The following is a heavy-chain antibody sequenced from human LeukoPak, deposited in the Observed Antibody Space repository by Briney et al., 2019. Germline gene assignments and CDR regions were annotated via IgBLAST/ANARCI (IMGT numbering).Heavy chain of an antibody. CDR1: GGTFSSYA. J-gene: IGHJ4*02. D-gene: IGHD2-21*01. CDR3: ARRADCGGSCFINYFDS. Sequence: SVKVSCKVSGGTFSSYAISWVRQAPGQGLEWMVRIVPTPAITNYAQNFQGRVTITADKSSNTVYMELSSLRSEDTAVYYCARRADCGGSCFINYFDSWGQGTLVTVSS. V-gene: IGHV1-69*04. CDR2: IVPTPAIT.